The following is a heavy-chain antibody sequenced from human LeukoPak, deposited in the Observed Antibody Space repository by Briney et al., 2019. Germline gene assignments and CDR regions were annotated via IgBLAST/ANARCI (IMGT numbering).Heavy chain of an antibody. CDR1: GYTFTNYD. CDR2: MSPHTGNT. J-gene: IGHJ4*02. CDR3: ARAFGWVSAFDY. D-gene: IGHD3-10*01. Sequence: ASVKVSCKASGYTFTNYDINWVRQATGQGLEWMGWMSPHTGNTGYAQKFQGRVTMTRDTSISTAYMELSRLRSDDTAVYYCARAFGWVSAFDYWGQGTLVTVSS. V-gene: IGHV1-8*01.